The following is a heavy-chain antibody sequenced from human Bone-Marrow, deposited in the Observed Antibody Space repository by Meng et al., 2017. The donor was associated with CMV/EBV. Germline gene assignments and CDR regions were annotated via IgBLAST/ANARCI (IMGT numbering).Heavy chain of an antibody. Sequence: ASVKVSCKASGYTFTGYYMHWVRQAPGQGLEWMGWINPNSGGTNYAQKFQGRVTMTRDTSISTAYMALSRLRSDDTAVYYCARFVGKDLVPAAIEDAFDIWGQGTMVTVSS. CDR1: GYTFTGYY. CDR2: INPNSGGT. D-gene: IGHD2-2*01. CDR3: ARFVGKDLVPAAIEDAFDI. J-gene: IGHJ3*02. V-gene: IGHV1-2*02.